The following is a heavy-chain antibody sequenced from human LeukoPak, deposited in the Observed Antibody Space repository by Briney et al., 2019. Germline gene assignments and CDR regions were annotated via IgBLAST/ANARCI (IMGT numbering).Heavy chain of an antibody. J-gene: IGHJ4*02. Sequence: GGSLRLSCAASGFTFSSYWMSWVRQAPGKGLEWVANVKQDGSEKYYVDSVKGRFTISRDNAKNSLYLQMNSLRAEDTAVYYCAKDFYYYDSSGYIVPGYWGQGTLVTVSS. V-gene: IGHV3-7*03. CDR1: GFTFSSYW. CDR2: VKQDGSEK. CDR3: AKDFYYYDSSGYIVPGY. D-gene: IGHD3-22*01.